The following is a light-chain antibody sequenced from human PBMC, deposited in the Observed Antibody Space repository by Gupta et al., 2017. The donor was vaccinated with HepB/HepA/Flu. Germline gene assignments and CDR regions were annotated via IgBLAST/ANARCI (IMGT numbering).Light chain of an antibody. CDR2: WAS. Sequence: DIVMTQSPDSLAVSLGARATINCKSSQNLLYANNKDYLAWYQKKPGQPPKLLISWASTRESGVPDRFSGSGSRTDFTLTISGLQADDVAVYYCQQYYDTPITFGQGTRLEIK. CDR1: QNLLYANNKDY. CDR3: QQYYDTPIT. V-gene: IGKV4-1*01. J-gene: IGKJ5*01.